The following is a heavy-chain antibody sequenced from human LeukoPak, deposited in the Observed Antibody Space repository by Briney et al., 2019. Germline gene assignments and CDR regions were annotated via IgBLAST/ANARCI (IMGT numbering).Heavy chain of an antibody. D-gene: IGHD4-11*01. CDR3: ARGADYSNYYYYYMDV. CDR1: GFTVSSNY. V-gene: IGHV3-69-1*01. Sequence: PGGSLRLSCAASGFTVSSNYMSWVRQAPGKGLEWVSSISSSTYIYYADSLKGRFTISRDNAKNSLYLQMNSLRAEDTAVYYCARGADYSNYYYYYMDVWGKGTTVTVSS. CDR2: ISSSTYI. J-gene: IGHJ6*03.